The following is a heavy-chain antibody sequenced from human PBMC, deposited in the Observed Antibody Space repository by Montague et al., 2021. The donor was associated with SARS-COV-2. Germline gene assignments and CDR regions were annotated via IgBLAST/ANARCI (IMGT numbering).Heavy chain of an antibody. D-gene: IGHD6-13*01. CDR1: GGSINYYY. J-gene: IGHJ4*02. CDR3: ARGDHPTTASWYFFDS. Sequence: SETLSLTCTVSGGSINYYYWHWLRQSAGKGLEWIWRNYSSGNTNSNPSLESRVIMSVDSSQNQFSLKLNSVTAADTAVYYCARGDHPTTASWYFFDSWGQGALVTVSS. V-gene: IGHV4-4*07. CDR2: NYSSGNT.